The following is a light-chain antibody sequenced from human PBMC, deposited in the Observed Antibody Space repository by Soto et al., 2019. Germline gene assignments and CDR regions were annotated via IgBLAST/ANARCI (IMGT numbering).Light chain of an antibody. Sequence: QSVLTHPASVSGSPRQPITISRTVTSNYNLVSWYQQHPGKAPKLVIYEVSERPSGVSNRFSGSKSGNTASLTISGLQAEVEADYYCCSYPGSSILYVFGAGTKVTVL. V-gene: IGLV2-23*02. CDR3: CSYPGSSILYV. CDR2: EVS. CDR1: SNYNL. J-gene: IGLJ1*01.